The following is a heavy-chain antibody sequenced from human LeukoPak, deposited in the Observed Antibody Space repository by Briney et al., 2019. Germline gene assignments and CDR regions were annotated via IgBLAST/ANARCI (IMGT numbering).Heavy chain of an antibody. CDR2: IDSDGNT. Sequence: GGSLRLSCAASGLTVNNNYMTWVRQAPGKGLDWVSVIDSDGNTYYADSVMSRFSISRDNSKNMVFLQMNSLRAEDTAVYYCARGLHDLWRGHMGYWGQGTLVTVSS. J-gene: IGHJ4*02. CDR3: ARGLHDLWRGHMGY. CDR1: GLTVNNNY. V-gene: IGHV3-53*01. D-gene: IGHD3-3*01.